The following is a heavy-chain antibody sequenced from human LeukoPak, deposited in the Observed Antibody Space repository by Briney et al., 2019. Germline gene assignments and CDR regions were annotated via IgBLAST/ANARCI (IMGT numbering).Heavy chain of an antibody. CDR1: GGSISSSSYY. Sequence: SETLSLTCTVSGGSISSSSYYWGWIRQPPGKGLGWIGSIYYSGSTYYNPSLKSRVTISVGTSKNQFSLKLSSVTAADTAVYYCARQVRIAAAGTGWFDPWGQGTLVTVSS. D-gene: IGHD6-13*01. CDR2: IYYSGST. V-gene: IGHV4-39*01. CDR3: ARQVRIAAAGTGWFDP. J-gene: IGHJ5*02.